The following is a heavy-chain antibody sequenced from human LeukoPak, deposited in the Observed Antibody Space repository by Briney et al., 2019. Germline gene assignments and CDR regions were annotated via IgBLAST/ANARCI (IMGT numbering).Heavy chain of an antibody. J-gene: IGHJ5*02. CDR3: AKGGRTWFDP. V-gene: IGHV3-9*01. Sequence: GGSLRLSCAASGFTFDDYAMHWFRQAPGKGLEWVSGISWNSGSIGYADSVKGRFTISRDNAKNSLYLQMNSLRAEDTALYYCAKGGRTWFDPWGQGTLVTVSS. CDR2: ISWNSGSI. CDR1: GFTFDDYA. D-gene: IGHD2-15*01.